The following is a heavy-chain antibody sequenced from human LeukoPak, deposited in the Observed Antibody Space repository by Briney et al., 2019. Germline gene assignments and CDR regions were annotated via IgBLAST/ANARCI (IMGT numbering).Heavy chain of an antibody. CDR1: GGSISSYD. D-gene: IGHD5-24*01. CDR3: ARDSRGAAFDI. Sequence: SETLSLTCTASGGSISSYDWSWIRQPAGKGLEWIGCIYTSGSTNYNPSLKSRVTISVDTSKNQFSLKLSSVTAADTAVYYCARDSRGAAFDIWGQGTMVTVSS. CDR2: IYTSGST. J-gene: IGHJ3*02. V-gene: IGHV4-4*07.